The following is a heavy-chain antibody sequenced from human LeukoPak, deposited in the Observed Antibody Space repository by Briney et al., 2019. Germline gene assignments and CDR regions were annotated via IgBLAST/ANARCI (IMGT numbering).Heavy chain of an antibody. CDR3: ARGTPYSSNNWYDP. V-gene: IGHV4-61*09. J-gene: IGHJ5*02. CDR1: GGSISSGNYF. D-gene: IGHD6-13*01. CDR2: IYTSGST. Sequence: PSQTLSLTCTVSGGSISSGNYFWSWIRQPAGKGLEWIGHIYTSGSTNYNPSLKSRVTMSVDTSKNQFSLKLRSVTAADTAVYYCARGTPYSSNNWYDPWGQGILVTVFS.